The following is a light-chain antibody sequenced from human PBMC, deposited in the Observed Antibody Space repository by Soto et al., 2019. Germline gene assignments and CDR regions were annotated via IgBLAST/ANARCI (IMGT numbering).Light chain of an antibody. CDR2: GAS. CDR3: QQYGSALFT. J-gene: IGKJ3*01. CDR1: QSVSSKY. V-gene: IGKV3-20*01. Sequence: DIVLTQSPGTLSLSPGERATLSCRASQSVSSKYLAWYQQKPGQAPRDLIYGASIRATGIPERFSGGGSGTDVTLSITRLEPEDFAVYYCQQYGSALFTFGPGTKVDIK.